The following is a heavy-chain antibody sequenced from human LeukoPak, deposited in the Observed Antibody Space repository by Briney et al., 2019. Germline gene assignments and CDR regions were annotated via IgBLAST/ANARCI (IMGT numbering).Heavy chain of an antibody. V-gene: IGHV1-69*13. CDR3: ARVEYYDFWSGYYGNWFDP. CDR2: NIPIFGTA. J-gene: IGHJ5*02. D-gene: IGHD3-3*01. Sequence: SVKVSCKASGGTFSSYAISWVRQAPGQGLEWMGGNIPIFGTANYAQKFQGRVTITADESTSTAYMELSSLRSEDTAVYYCARVEYYDFWSGYYGNWFDPWGQGTLVTVSS. CDR1: GGTFSSYA.